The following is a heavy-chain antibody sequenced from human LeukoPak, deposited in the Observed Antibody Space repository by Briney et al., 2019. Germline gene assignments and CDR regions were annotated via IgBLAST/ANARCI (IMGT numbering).Heavy chain of an antibody. J-gene: IGHJ4*02. Sequence: SETLSLTCAVYGGSFRGYYWSWIRQPPGKGLEWIGEINHSGSTNYNPSLKSRVTISVDTSKNQFSLKLSSVTAAETAVYYCARKYCSSTSCSLFDYWGQGTLVTVSS. V-gene: IGHV4-34*01. CDR3: ARKYCSSTSCSLFDY. CDR2: INHSGST. D-gene: IGHD2-2*01. CDR1: GGSFRGYY.